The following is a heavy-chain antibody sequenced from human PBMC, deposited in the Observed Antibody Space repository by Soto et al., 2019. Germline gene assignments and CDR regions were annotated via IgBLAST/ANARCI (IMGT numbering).Heavy chain of an antibody. Sequence: QVQLQESGPGLVKPSQTLSLTCTVSGGSISSGGYYWSWIRQHPGKGLEWIGYIYSSGTPYYTPSLKIRVTISVDTSKNQFSLKLSSVTAADTAVYYCARVGGINWFDPWGQGTLVTVSS. CDR1: GGSISSGGYY. D-gene: IGHD3-16*01. CDR2: IYSSGTP. V-gene: IGHV4-31*03. J-gene: IGHJ5*02. CDR3: ARVGGINWFDP.